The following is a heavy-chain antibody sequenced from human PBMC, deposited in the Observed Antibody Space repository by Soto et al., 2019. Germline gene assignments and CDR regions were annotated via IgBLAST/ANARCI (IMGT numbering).Heavy chain of an antibody. D-gene: IGHD5-12*01. CDR2: ITGSGRST. CDR3: AKESGLSTNSCFSYGMDV. J-gene: IGHJ6*02. V-gene: IGHV3-23*01. Sequence: EVQLLESGGGLVHPGGSLRLSCAASGFTFSDYAVNWVRQAPGKGLEWVSIITGSGRSTFYADSVKGRFTISRDNSRNTLYLQMDSLRAEDTAVYYCAKESGLSTNSCFSYGMDVWGQGTTVTVSS. CDR1: GFTFSDYA.